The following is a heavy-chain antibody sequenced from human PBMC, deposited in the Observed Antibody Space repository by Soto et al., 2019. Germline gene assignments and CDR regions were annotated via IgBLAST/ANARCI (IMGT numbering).Heavy chain of an antibody. V-gene: IGHV3-53*01. CDR2: IYRGGST. CDR3: ARDWGGVDP. D-gene: IGHD3-10*01. Sequence: GGSLRLSYAASGFTVSNNYMSWVRQAPGKGQEWDSVIYRGGSTYYADSVKGRFTITRDNSKNTLYLQMNSLRAEDTAVYYCARDWGGVDPWGQGTLVTVSS. CDR1: GFTVSNNY. J-gene: IGHJ5*02.